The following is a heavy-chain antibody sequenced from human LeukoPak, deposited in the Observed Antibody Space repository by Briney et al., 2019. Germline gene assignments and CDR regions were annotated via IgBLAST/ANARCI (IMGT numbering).Heavy chain of an antibody. J-gene: IGHJ4*02. V-gene: IGHV3-74*01. Sequence: GGSLRLSCAASGFSFTSYWMHWVRQAPGKGLVWVSRINSDGSSTIYADSVKGRFTIFRDNAKNTLYLQMNTLRGEDTAVYYCARESAIVLVPFDSWGQGTLVTVSS. CDR1: GFSFTSYW. D-gene: IGHD2/OR15-2a*01. CDR3: ARESAIVLVPFDS. CDR2: INSDGSST.